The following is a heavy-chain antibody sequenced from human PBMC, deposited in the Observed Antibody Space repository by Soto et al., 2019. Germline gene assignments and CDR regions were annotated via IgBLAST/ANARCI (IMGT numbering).Heavy chain of an antibody. J-gene: IGHJ4*02. CDR3: VRHGNGTPYYFDF. D-gene: IGHD1-1*01. CDR1: GYKFIGYW. V-gene: IGHV5-10-1*03. CDR2: IDPSDSYT. Sequence: EVQLVQSGAEVKKPGESLTISCKASGYKFIGYWISWVRQMPGKGLEWVGRIDPSDSYTTYSPSFEGHVTISVDKSISTAYQQWRSLQASDTAKYYCVRHGNGTPYYFDFWGRGTLVPVSS.